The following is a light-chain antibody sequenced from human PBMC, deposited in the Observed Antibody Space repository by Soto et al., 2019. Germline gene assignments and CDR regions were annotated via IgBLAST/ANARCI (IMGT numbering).Light chain of an antibody. V-gene: IGKV1-5*01. CDR3: QQYNSYPGT. Sequence: DIQMTQSPSTLSASVGDRVTITCRASQSISSWLAWYQQKPGKAPKLLIYDASSLESGVPSRFSGSGSGTEFTLTISSLQPDDFATYHCQQYNSYPGTFGQGTKVEIK. J-gene: IGKJ1*01. CDR1: QSISSW. CDR2: DAS.